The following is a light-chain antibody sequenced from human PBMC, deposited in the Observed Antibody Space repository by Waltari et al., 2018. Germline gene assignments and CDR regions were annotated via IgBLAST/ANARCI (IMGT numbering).Light chain of an antibody. J-gene: IGKJ1*01. CDR2: AAS. Sequence: DIQMTQSPSSLSASIGDRVSITCRASQSIIIYLSWYQQKPGKAPKLLIYAASSLQSGVPSRFSGSGSGTDFTLTNSSLQPEDFATYYCQQSDSAPTFGQGTKVEIK. CDR1: QSIIIY. CDR3: QQSDSAPT. V-gene: IGKV1-39*01.